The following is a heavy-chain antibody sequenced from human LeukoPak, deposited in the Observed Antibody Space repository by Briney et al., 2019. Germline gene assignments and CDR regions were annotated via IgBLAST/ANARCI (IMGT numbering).Heavy chain of an antibody. V-gene: IGHV3-21*01. CDR1: GFTFSSYS. D-gene: IGHD3-22*01. Sequence: GGSLRLSCAASGFTFSSYSFNWVRQAPGKGLEWVSSINTVSSYIYYADSVRGRFTISRDNAENSLWLQMNSLRAGDSAVYYCARLRRNSDRSGFYYYYDNWGQGTLVTVSS. CDR2: INTVSSYI. CDR3: ARLRRNSDRSGFYYYYDN. J-gene: IGHJ4*02.